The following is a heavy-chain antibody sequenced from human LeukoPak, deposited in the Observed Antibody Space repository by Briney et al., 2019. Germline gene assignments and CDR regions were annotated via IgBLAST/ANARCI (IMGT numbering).Heavy chain of an antibody. CDR3: ARVSDYYDSSGYYSTVYYYYGMDV. Sequence: ASVKVSCKASGGTFSSYAISWVRQAPGQGLEWMGGIIPIFGTANYAQKFQGRVTITADESTSTAYMELSSLRSEDTAVYYCARVSDYYDSSGYYSTVYYYYGMDVWGQGTTVTVSS. V-gene: IGHV1-69*13. D-gene: IGHD3-22*01. CDR1: GGTFSSYA. J-gene: IGHJ6*02. CDR2: IIPIFGTA.